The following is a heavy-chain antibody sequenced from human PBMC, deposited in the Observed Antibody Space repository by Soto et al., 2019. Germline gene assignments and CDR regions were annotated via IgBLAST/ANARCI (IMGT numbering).Heavy chain of an antibody. D-gene: IGHD3-22*01. CDR3: ARVNYDSSGYDAFDI. V-gene: IGHV3-7*01. J-gene: IGHJ3*02. CDR2: IKQDGSEK. Sequence: GGSLRLSCAASGFTFSSYWMSWVRQAPGKGLEWVANIKQDGSEKYYVDSVKGRFTISRDNAKNSLYLQMNSLRAEDTAVYYCARVNYDSSGYDAFDIWGQGTMVTVS. CDR1: GFTFSSYW.